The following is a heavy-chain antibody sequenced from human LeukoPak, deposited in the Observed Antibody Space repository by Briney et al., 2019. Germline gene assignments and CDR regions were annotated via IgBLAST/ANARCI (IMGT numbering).Heavy chain of an antibody. J-gene: IGHJ4*02. Sequence: ASVKVSCKASGYTFTSYAMHWVRQAPGQRLEWMGWINAGNGNTKYSQKCQGRVTITRDTSASTAYMELSSLRSEDTAVYYCARDKLGSSWRGGVDYWGQGTLVTVSS. CDR2: INAGNGNT. CDR1: GYTFTSYA. V-gene: IGHV1-3*01. D-gene: IGHD6-13*01. CDR3: ARDKLGSSWRGGVDY.